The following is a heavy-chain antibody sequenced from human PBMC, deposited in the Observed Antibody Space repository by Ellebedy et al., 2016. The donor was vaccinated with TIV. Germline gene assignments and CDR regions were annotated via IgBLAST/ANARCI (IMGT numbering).Heavy chain of an antibody. CDR1: GYSFTSYW. V-gene: IGHV5-51*01. CDR2: IYPGDSDT. CDR3: ARRGGRYFDWVRYPFDY. D-gene: IGHD3-9*01. J-gene: IGHJ4*02. Sequence: KVSCKGSGYSFTSYWIGWVRQMPGKGLEWMGIIYPGDSDTRYSPSFQGQVTISADKSISTAYLQWSSLKASDTAMYYCARRGGRYFDWVRYPFDYWGQGTLVTVSS.